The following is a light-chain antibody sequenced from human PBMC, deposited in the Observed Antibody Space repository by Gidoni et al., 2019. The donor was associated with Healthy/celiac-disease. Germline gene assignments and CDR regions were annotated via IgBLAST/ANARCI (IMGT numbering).Light chain of an antibody. CDR2: EVS. Sequence: QSALTQPASVSGSPGQSITIPCTGTSSDVGGYNYVSWYHQHPGKAPKLMIYEVSNRPSGVSNRFSGSKSGNTASLTISGLQAEDEADYYCSSYTSSSTYVFGTGTKVTVL. J-gene: IGLJ1*01. CDR1: SSDVGGYNY. CDR3: SSYTSSSTYV. V-gene: IGLV2-14*01.